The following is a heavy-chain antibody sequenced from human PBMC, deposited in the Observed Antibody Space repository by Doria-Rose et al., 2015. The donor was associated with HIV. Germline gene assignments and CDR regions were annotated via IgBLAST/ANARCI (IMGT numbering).Heavy chain of an antibody. Sequence: VKKPGASVKVSCKASGYTFSVYYMHWVRQAPGQVLEWMGWINANSGGTNYAQKFQGSVTMTRDTSISTAYMDLSRLRPDDTAVYYCARDGNGHDLYFDYWGQGTLVTVSS. CDR1: GYTFSVYY. CDR2: INANSGGT. V-gene: IGHV1-2*02. CDR3: ARDGNGHDLYFDY. D-gene: IGHD5-12*01. J-gene: IGHJ4*02.